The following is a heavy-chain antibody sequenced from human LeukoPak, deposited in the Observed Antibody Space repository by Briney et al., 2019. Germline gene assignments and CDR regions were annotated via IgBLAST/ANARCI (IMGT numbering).Heavy chain of an antibody. V-gene: IGHV1-18*01. CDR1: GYTFTSYG. CDR3: ARLYAPGPGDN. D-gene: IGHD3-16*01. J-gene: IGHJ4*02. Sequence: GASVKVSCKASGYTFTSYGISWVRQAPGQGLEWMGWISAYNGNTNYAQKLQGRVTITADKSTSTAYMELSSLRSEDTAVYYCARLYAPGPGDNWGQGTLVTVSS. CDR2: ISAYNGNT.